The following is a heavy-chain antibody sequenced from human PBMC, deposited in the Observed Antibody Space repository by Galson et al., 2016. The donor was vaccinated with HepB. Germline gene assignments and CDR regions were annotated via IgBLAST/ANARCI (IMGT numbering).Heavy chain of an antibody. D-gene: IGHD1-14*01. CDR3: VRKSTTGSGNSFEM. V-gene: IGHV3-74*01. Sequence: SLRLSCAASGFTFSTYWMHWVRQAPGKRLEWVSRINSDGSGTTYADSVKGRFTVSRDNARNTLYLQISSLRVEDTAVYYCVRKSTTGSGNSFEMWGQGTMVTVSS. J-gene: IGHJ3*02. CDR1: GFTFSTYW. CDR2: INSDGSGT.